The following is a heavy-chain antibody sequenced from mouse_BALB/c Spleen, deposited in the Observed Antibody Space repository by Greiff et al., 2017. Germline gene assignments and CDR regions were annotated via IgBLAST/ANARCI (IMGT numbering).Heavy chain of an antibody. CDR2: IYPGSGST. CDR1: GYTFTSYW. J-gene: IGHJ4*01. CDR3: TRSGTLRYAMDY. D-gene: IGHD1-1*01. Sequence: LQQPGSELVRPGASVKLSCKASGYTFTSYWMHWVKQRPGQGLEWIGNIYPGSGSTNYDEKFKSKATLTVDTSSSTAYMQLSSLTSEDSAVYYCTRSGTLRYAMDYWGQGTSVTVSS. V-gene: IGHV1S22*01.